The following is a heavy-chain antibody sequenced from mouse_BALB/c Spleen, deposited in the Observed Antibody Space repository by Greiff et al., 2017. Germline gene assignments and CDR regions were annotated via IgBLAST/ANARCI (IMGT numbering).Heavy chain of an antibody. CDR2: INSNGGST. CDR3: ARDDY. J-gene: IGHJ3*01. V-gene: IGHV5-6-3*01. Sequence: EVKLVESGRGLVQPGGSLKLSCAASGFSFSSYGMSWVRQTPDKRLELVATINSNGGSTYYTDSVKGRFTISRDNAKNTLYLQMSSLKSEDTAMCYCARDDYWGQGTLVTVSA. CDR1: GFSFSSYG.